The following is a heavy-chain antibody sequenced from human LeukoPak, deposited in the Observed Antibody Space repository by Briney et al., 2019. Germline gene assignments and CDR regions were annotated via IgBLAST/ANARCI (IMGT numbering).Heavy chain of an antibody. D-gene: IGHD5-12*01. CDR2: IYTSGST. Sequence: TSETLSLTCTVSGGSISSGSYYWSWIRQPAGKGLEWIGRIYTSGSTNYNPSLKSRVTISVDTSKNQFSLKLSSVTAADTAVYYCAREREEVATIGRGYYYYMDVWGKGTTVTISS. CDR1: GGSISSGSYY. V-gene: IGHV4-61*02. J-gene: IGHJ6*03. CDR3: AREREEVATIGRGYYYYMDV.